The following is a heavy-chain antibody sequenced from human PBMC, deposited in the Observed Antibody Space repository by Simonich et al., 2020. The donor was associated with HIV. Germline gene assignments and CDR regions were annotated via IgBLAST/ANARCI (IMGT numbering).Heavy chain of an antibody. D-gene: IGHD2-21*02. J-gene: IGHJ4*02. CDR1: GVSFSGYY. V-gene: IGHV4-34*01. CDR3: ARGFNHRLYYFDY. CDR2: INNREST. Sequence: QVQLQQWVAGLLKPSETLSLTCAVYGVSFSGYYWSWIRQPPGKGRGCIGEINNRESTNYNPSLKSRVTISVDTSKNQFSLKLSSVTAADTAVYYCARGFNHRLYYFDYWGQGTLVTVSS.